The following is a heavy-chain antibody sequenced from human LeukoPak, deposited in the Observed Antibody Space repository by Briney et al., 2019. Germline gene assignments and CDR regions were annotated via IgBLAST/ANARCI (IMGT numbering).Heavy chain of an antibody. CDR3: ATRDYYDSSGYSDAFDI. CDR2: IYSGGST. CDR1: GFTVSSNY. J-gene: IGHJ3*02. V-gene: IGHV3-66*02. D-gene: IGHD3-22*01. Sequence: GGSQRLSCAASGFTVSSNYMSWVRQAPGKGLEWVSVIYSGGSTYYADSVKGRFTISRDNSKNTLYLQMNSLRAEDTAVYYCATRDYYDSSGYSDAFDIWGQGTMVTVSS.